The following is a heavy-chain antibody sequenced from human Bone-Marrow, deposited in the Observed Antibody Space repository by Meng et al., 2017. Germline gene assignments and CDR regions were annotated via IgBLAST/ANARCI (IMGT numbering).Heavy chain of an antibody. CDR3: ARAKDGYNYANAFDI. D-gene: IGHD5-24*01. J-gene: IGHJ3*02. CDR2: INPSGGST. V-gene: IGHV1-46*01. Sequence: ASVKVSCKASGYTFTSYYMHWVRQAPGQGLDWMGIINPSGGSTSYAQKFQGRVTMTRDTSTSTVYMELSSLGSEDTAVYYCARAKDGYNYANAFDIWGQGTMVTVSS. CDR1: GYTFTSYY.